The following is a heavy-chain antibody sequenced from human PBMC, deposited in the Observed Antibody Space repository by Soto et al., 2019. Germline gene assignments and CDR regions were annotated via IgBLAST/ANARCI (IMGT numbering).Heavy chain of an antibody. CDR3: ARVVILVPTASTHYYYHMDV. CDR1: GGTFSNYA. D-gene: IGHD2-2*01. Sequence: QVQLVQSGAEVRKPGSPVTVPCKASGGTFSNYAISWVRQAPGQGLKWMGGIIPIVGTGSYAQKFQGRVTITADEPTTTAYMELSSLRFEDTAVYYCARVVILVPTASTHYYYHMDVWGPGTTVTVSS. J-gene: IGHJ6*02. V-gene: IGHV1-69*01. CDR2: IIPIVGTG.